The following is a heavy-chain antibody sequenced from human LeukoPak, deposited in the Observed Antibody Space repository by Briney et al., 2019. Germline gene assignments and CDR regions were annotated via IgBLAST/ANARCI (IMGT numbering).Heavy chain of an antibody. CDR2: ISGSGSYI. D-gene: IGHD2-21*01. V-gene: IGHV3-21*01. J-gene: IGHJ4*02. CDR1: GFTFSSYW. Sequence: GGSLRLSCAASGFTFSSYWMNWVRQAPGKGLEWVSSISGSGSYIYYADSVKGRFTISRDNAKNSLYLQMNSLRAEDTAVYYCARDLAYCGGDCGYWGQGTLVTVSS. CDR3: ARDLAYCGGDCGY.